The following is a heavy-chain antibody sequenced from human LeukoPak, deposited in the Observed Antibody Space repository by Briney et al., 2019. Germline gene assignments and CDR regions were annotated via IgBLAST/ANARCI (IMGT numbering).Heavy chain of an antibody. D-gene: IGHD6-13*01. CDR2: IWYDGSNK. CDR1: GFTFSSYG. Sequence: PGRSLRLSCAVSGFTFSSYGMHWVRQAPGKGLEWVAVIWYDGSNKYYADSVKGRFTISRDNSKNTLYLQMNSLRAEDTAVYYCARGPLSSSWPYYYYYMDVWGKGTTVTVSS. J-gene: IGHJ6*03. CDR3: ARGPLSSSWPYYYYYMDV. V-gene: IGHV3-33*01.